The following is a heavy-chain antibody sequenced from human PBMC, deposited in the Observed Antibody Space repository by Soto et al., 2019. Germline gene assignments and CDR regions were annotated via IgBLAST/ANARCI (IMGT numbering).Heavy chain of an antibody. CDR3: ASALYCSGGSCSFDP. V-gene: IGHV4-61*01. Sequence: PSETLSLTCTVSGGSISSGNYYWSWTRQPPGKGLEWIGFIYYTGSTSYNPSLKSRVTISMDTPKNQFSLKLTSVTAADTAVYYCASALYCSGGSCSFDPWGQGTLVSVS. D-gene: IGHD2-15*01. CDR1: GGSISSGNYY. CDR2: IYYTGST. J-gene: IGHJ5*02.